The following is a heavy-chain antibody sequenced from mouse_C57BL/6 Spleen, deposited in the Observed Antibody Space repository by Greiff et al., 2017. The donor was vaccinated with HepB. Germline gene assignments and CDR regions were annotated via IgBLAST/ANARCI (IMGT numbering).Heavy chain of an antibody. D-gene: IGHD1-1*01. CDR2: ISYDGSN. Sequence: EVHLVESGPGLVKPSQSLSLTCSVTGYSITSGYYWNWIRQFPGNKLEWMGYISYDGSNNYNPSLKNRISITRDTSKNQFFLKLNSVTTEDTATYYCARDPSYGSSYPYFDYWGQGTTLTVSS. J-gene: IGHJ2*01. CDR1: GYSITSGYY. CDR3: ARDPSYGSSYPYFDY. V-gene: IGHV3-6*01.